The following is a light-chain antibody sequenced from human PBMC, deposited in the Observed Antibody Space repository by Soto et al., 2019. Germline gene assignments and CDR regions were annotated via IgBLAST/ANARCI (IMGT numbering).Light chain of an antibody. CDR3: QKYNSAPLT. V-gene: IGKV1-27*01. CDR1: QGIAPY. CDR2: ATS. Sequence: DVQMTQSPSSLSAFVGDRVTITYRASQGIAPYLAWFQQKPGKVPKLLIYATSTLQSGVPSRFSGSGSGTDFTLTINSLQPEDVGTYYCQKYNSAPLTFGGGTKVDIK. J-gene: IGKJ4*01.